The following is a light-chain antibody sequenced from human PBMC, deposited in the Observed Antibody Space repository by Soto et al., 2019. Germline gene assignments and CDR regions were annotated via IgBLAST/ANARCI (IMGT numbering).Light chain of an antibody. CDR2: EVS. CDR3: SSYTSSSTLPYV. Sequence: QSALTQPASVSGSPGQSITISCTGTSSDVGGYNDVSWYQQHPGKAPKLMIYEVSNRPSGVSHRFSGSKSGNTASLTSSGLQAEDEDAYYCSSYTSSSTLPYVFGTGTKLTVL. CDR1: SSDVGGYND. J-gene: IGLJ1*01. V-gene: IGLV2-14*01.